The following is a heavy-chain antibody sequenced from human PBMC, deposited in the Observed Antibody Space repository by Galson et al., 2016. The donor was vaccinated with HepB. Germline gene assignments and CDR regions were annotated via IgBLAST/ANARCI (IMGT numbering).Heavy chain of an antibody. J-gene: IGHJ3*02. V-gene: IGHV5-51*03. CDR1: GYSFSTYW. CDR3: ARPHFEGFQEDAFDI. Sequence: QSGAEVKKPGESLKISCKGFGYSFSTYWIGWVRQMPGKGLEWMGIIYPDDSDTTYSPPFQGQVIISVDKSISTAYLQWNSLKASDTAMYYCARPHFEGFQEDAFDIWGQGTLVTVSS. D-gene: IGHD3-10*01. CDR2: IYPDDSDT.